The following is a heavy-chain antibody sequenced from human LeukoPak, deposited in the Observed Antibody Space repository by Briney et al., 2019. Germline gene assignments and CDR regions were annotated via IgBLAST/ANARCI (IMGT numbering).Heavy chain of an antibody. Sequence: GGSLRLSCAASGFTFSSYGMHWVRQAPGKGLEWVAFIRYDGSNKYYADSVKGRLTISRDNSKNTLYLQMNSLRAEDTAVYYCAKEKYFWSGPMDVWGKGTTVTVSS. CDR3: AKEKYFWSGPMDV. CDR2: IRYDGSNK. D-gene: IGHD3-3*01. V-gene: IGHV3-30*02. J-gene: IGHJ6*04. CDR1: GFTFSSYG.